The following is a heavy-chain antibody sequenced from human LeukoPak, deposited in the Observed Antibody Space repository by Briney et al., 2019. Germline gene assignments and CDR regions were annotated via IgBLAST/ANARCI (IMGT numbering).Heavy chain of an antibody. J-gene: IGHJ4*02. CDR1: GGSTSSSNYF. CDR3: ARLRLETGFMIVVVTVFDY. D-gene: IGHD3-22*01. Sequence: PSETLSLTCTVSGGSTSSSNYFWGWIRQPPGKGLEWIGSIYYSGSTYYNPSLKSRVTISVDTSKNQFSLKLSSVTAADTAVYYCARLRLETGFMIVVVTVFDYWGQGTLVTVSS. CDR2: IYYSGST. V-gene: IGHV4-39*01.